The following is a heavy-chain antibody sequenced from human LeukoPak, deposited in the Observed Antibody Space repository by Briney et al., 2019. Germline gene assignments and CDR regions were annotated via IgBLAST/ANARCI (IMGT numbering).Heavy chain of an antibody. V-gene: IGHV3-15*01. D-gene: IGHD3-22*01. CDR1: GFTFSNAW. CDR3: TTDYYDSSGYFFFPCYFDY. CDR2: IKSKTDGGTT. Sequence: GGSLRLSCAASGFTFSNAWMSWGRQAAGKGLEWVGRIKSKTDGGTTDYAAPVKGRFTISRDDSKNTLYLQMNSLKTEDTAVYYCTTDYYDSSGYFFFPCYFDYWGQGTLVTVSS. J-gene: IGHJ4*02.